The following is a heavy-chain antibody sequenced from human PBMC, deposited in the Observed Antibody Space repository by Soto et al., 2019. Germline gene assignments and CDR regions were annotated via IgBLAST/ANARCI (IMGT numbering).Heavy chain of an antibody. Sequence: SETMYLTSTVSGGSISSYYWSWIRQPAGKGLEWIGRIYTSGSTNYNPSLKSRVTMSVDTSKNQFSLKLSSVTAADTAVYYCARDTDNGDYGIDYWGQGTLVTVSS. J-gene: IGHJ4*02. D-gene: IGHD4-17*01. CDR1: GGSISSYY. CDR3: ARDTDNGDYGIDY. V-gene: IGHV4-4*07. CDR2: IYTSGST.